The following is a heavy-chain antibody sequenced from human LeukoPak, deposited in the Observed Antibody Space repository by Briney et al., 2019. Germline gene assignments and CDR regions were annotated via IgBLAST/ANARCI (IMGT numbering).Heavy chain of an antibody. Sequence: GRSLRLSCAASGFTFSSYGMHWVRQAPGKGLEWVAVISYDGSNKYYADSVKGRFTISRDNSKNTLYLQMNSLRAEDTAVYYCARESGGATPDYWGQGTLVTVSS. V-gene: IGHV3-30*19. J-gene: IGHJ4*02. CDR3: ARESGGATPDY. CDR2: ISYDGSNK. D-gene: IGHD1-26*01. CDR1: GFTFSSYG.